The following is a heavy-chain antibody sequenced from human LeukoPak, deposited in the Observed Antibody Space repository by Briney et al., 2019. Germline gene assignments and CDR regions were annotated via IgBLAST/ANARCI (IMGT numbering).Heavy chain of an antibody. CDR3: AKWGDYDILTGYYVSDF. D-gene: IGHD3-9*01. Sequence: GGSLRLSCAASGFIFRNYAMSWVRQPPGKGLEWVSAITGSGDTTYYAASVKGRFTISRDNSKKTLYVEMNTLRAEDTAVYYCAKWGDYDILTGYYVSDFWGQGTLVTVSS. CDR2: ITGSGDTT. CDR1: GFIFRNYA. V-gene: IGHV3-23*01. J-gene: IGHJ4*02.